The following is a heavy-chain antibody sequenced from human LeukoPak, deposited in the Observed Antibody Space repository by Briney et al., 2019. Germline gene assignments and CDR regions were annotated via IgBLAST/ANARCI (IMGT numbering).Heavy chain of an antibody. V-gene: IGHV4-30-4*08. D-gene: IGHD4-17*01. CDR2: IYYSGST. Sequence: SETLSLTCTVSGGSISSGGYYWSWIRQPPGKGLEWIGYIYYSGSTYYNPSLKSRVTISVDTSKNQFSLKLSSVTAADTAVYYCARVYSGYGDAQIDYWGQGTLVTVSS. CDR1: GGSISSGGYY. CDR3: ARVYSGYGDAQIDY. J-gene: IGHJ4*02.